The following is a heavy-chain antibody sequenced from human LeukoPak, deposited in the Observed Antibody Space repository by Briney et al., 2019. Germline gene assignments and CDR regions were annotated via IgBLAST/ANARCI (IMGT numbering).Heavy chain of an antibody. CDR3: ARSPITVVTLFDY. Sequence: PSETLSLTCTVSGGSISSYYWSWIRQPPGKGLEWIGYIYYSGSTNYNPSLKSRVTISVDTSKNQFSLKLTSVTAADTAVYYCARSPITVVTLFDYWAREPWSPSPQ. CDR1: GGSISSYY. D-gene: IGHD4-23*01. CDR2: IYYSGST. J-gene: IGHJ4*02. V-gene: IGHV4-59*01.